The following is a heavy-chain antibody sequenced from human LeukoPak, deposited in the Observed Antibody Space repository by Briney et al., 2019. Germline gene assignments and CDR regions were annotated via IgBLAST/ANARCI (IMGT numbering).Heavy chain of an antibody. Sequence: GGSLRLSCAASGFTFSTYSMNWVSQAPGKGLGWVSYISGSSDTIYYADSVKGRFTISRHNGKDSLYLQMNSLRAEDTAVYYCVRDDALGYCSSTNCYTENWFDPWGQGTLVTVSS. CDR2: ISGSSDTI. J-gene: IGHJ5*02. V-gene: IGHV3-48*01. CDR3: VRDDALGYCSSTNCYTENWFDP. CDR1: GFTFSTYS. D-gene: IGHD2-2*02.